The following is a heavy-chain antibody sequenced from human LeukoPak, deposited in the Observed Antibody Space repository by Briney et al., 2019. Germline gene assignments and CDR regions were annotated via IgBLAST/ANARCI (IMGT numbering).Heavy chain of an antibody. Sequence: GGSLRLSCAASGFTFSTYAMHWVRQAPGKGLEYVSAISSNGGATYYANSVKGRFTISRDNSKNTLYLQMGSLRAEDMAVYYCAREGAAASVDYWGQGTLVTVSS. V-gene: IGHV3-64*01. CDR3: AREGAAASVDY. J-gene: IGHJ4*02. CDR1: GFTFSTYA. D-gene: IGHD6-13*01. CDR2: ISSNGGAT.